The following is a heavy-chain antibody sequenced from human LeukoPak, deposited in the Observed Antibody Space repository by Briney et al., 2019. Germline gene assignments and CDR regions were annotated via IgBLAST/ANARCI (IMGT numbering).Heavy chain of an antibody. CDR2: IRQDGGEK. CDR3: ETGRASRWFTD. D-gene: IGHD2-15*01. J-gene: IGHJ4*02. Sequence: GGSLRLSCTASTTYWIHWIRQAPGNGLECVSNIRQDGGEKFYLDSVKGRFTISRDNAKNSIYLQMDSLRVEDTAVYYCETGRASRWFTDWGQGNLVTVSS. CDR1: TTYW. V-gene: IGHV3-7*01.